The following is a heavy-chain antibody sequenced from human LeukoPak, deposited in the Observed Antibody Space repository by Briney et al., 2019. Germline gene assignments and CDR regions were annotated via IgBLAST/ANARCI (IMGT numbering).Heavy chain of an antibody. Sequence: SQTLSLTCTVSGGSISSGSYYWSWIRQPAGKGLEWIGRIYTSGSTNYNPSLTRRVTISVDTSKNQFSLKLSSVTAADTAVYYCAREYTLFGPPDWFDPWGPGTLVTVSS. V-gene: IGHV4-61*02. CDR2: IYTSGST. D-gene: IGHD3-3*01. CDR3: AREYTLFGPPDWFDP. CDR1: GGSISSGSYY. J-gene: IGHJ5*02.